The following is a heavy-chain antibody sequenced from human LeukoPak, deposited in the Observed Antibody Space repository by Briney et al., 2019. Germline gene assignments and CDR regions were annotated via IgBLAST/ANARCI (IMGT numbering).Heavy chain of an antibody. J-gene: IGHJ4*02. CDR2: IRYDGSNK. Sequence: GGSLRLSCAASGFTFSSYGMHWVRQAPGKGLEWGASIRYDGSNKYYADSVKGRFTISRDNSKNTLYLQMNSLRAEDTAVYYCAKNQSTYYDFWSGYYGFDYWGQGTLVTVSS. CDR1: GFTFSSYG. CDR3: AKNQSTYYDFWSGYYGFDY. V-gene: IGHV3-30*02. D-gene: IGHD3-3*01.